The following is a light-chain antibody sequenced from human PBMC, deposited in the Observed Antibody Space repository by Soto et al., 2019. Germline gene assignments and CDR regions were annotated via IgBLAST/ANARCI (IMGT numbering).Light chain of an antibody. CDR2: GAS. Sequence: EIVLTQSPGTLSLSPGERATLSCRASQSVRCLAWYLQKSGQPPRLLIYGASSRATGIPDRFSGSGSGTDFTLTISRLEPEDFAVYYCQQYGSSPITFGQGTRLEI. CDR1: QSVRC. J-gene: IGKJ5*01. CDR3: QQYGSSPIT. V-gene: IGKV3-20*01.